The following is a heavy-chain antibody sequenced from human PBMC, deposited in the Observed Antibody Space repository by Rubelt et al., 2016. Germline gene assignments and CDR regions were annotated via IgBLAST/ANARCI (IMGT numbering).Heavy chain of an antibody. V-gene: IGHV1-3*01. D-gene: IGHD6-19*01. CDR1: GYSFTTYS. Sequence: QVQLVQSGAEVKKPGASVKVSCKAAGYSFTTYSIHWVRQAPGQRLEWMGWINAGHGNTKYSQKFQGRVTSTRETSASTAYMELSSLRSEDTAVYYCARVIWGSGWSNNWFDPWGQGTLVTVSS. CDR3: ARVIWGSGWSNNWFDP. CDR2: INAGHGNT. J-gene: IGHJ5*02.